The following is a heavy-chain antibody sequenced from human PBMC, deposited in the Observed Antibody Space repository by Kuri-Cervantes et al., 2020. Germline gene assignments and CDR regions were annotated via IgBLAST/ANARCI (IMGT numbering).Heavy chain of an antibody. CDR3: ARMYGDYLFDY. D-gene: IGHD4-17*01. Sequence: GSLRLSCTVSGGSISSYYWSWIRQPAGKGPEWIGRIYTSGSTNYNPSLKSRVTMSVDTSKNQFSLKLSSVTAADTAVYYCARMYGDYLFDYWGQGTLVTVSS. J-gene: IGHJ4*02. CDR2: IYTSGST. CDR1: GGSISSYY. V-gene: IGHV4-4*07.